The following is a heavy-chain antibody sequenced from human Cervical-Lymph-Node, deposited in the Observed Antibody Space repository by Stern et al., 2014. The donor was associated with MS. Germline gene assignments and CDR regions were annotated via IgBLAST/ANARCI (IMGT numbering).Heavy chain of an antibody. D-gene: IGHD6-13*01. CDR1: GGSIIENY. V-gene: IGHV4-59*01. CDR2: VYYRGSA. Sequence: QVQLVESGPGLVKPAETLSLTCSVSGGSIIENYWSWIRQPPGKGLEWIGQVYYRGSAKYNPSLTSRVTLSLDMYNHQLSLSLTSVTAADTAVYFCARQRSTWDDAFDIWSQGTMVTVSS. J-gene: IGHJ3*02. CDR3: ARQRSTWDDAFDI.